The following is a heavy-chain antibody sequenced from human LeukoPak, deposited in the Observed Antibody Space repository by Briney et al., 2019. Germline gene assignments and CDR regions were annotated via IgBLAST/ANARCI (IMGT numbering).Heavy chain of an antibody. CDR3: ARLEMATSSDY. Sequence: SETLSLTCTVSGYSISIDYYWGWIRQPPGKGLEWIGSIYHSGSTYYNPSLKSRVTISVDTSKNQFSLKLSSVTAADTAVYYCARLEMATSSDYWGQGTLVTVSS. CDR2: IYHSGST. J-gene: IGHJ4*02. CDR1: GYSISIDYY. V-gene: IGHV4-38-2*02. D-gene: IGHD5-24*01.